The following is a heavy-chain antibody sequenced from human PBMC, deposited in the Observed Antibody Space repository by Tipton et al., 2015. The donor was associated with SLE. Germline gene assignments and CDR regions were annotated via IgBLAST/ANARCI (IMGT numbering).Heavy chain of an antibody. CDR1: GGSFSGYS. D-gene: IGHD6-19*01. CDR3: ARGKGNSSGWGHYYFYGMDV. Sequence: TLSLTCAVYGGSFSGYSWSWIRQTPGKGLEWIGEINHGGSTNYNPSLKTRVTMSVDTSKKQFSLKLGSVTAADTAVYYCARGKGNSSGWGHYYFYGMDVWGQGTTVPVSS. CDR2: INHGGST. J-gene: IGHJ6*02. V-gene: IGHV4-34*01.